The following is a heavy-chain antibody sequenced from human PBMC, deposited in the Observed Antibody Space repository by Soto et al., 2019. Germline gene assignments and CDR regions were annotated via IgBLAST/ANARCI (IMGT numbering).Heavy chain of an antibody. CDR2: ISTVSSTI. V-gene: IGHV3-48*02. D-gene: IGHD5-12*01. CDR1: GFTFSSYS. Sequence: GGSLRLSCAASGFTFSSYSMNWVRQAPGKGLEWVSYISTVSSTIYYADSVKGRFTISRDNAKNSLYLQMNSLRDDDTAVYYCARGNGWLRFDYWGQGTLVTVS. CDR3: ARGNGWLRFDY. J-gene: IGHJ4*02.